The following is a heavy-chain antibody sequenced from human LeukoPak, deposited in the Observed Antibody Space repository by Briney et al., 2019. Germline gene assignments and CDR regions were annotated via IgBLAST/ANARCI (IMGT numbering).Heavy chain of an antibody. D-gene: IGHD3-10*01. V-gene: IGHV4-38-2*02. CDR3: ARHGRHLGFGDSHDYAFDV. Sequence: SETLSLTCTVSGYSISSGYYWGWIRQPPGKGLEWIGSIYHSGSTYYNPSLKSRVTISVDTSKMQFSLTLTSVTAADTALYYCARHGRHLGFGDSHDYAFDVWGQGTMVTVSS. J-gene: IGHJ3*01. CDR2: IYHSGST. CDR1: GYSISSGYY.